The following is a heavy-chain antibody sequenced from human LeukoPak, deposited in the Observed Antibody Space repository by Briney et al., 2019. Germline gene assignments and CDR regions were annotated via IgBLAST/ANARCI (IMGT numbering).Heavy chain of an antibody. CDR3: ARASSYYDSSGYYL. V-gene: IGHV3-11*01. CDR2: ISSSGSTI. D-gene: IGHD3-22*01. CDR1: GFTFSDYY. J-gene: IGHJ4*02. Sequence: GGSLRLSCAASGFTFSDYYMSWIRQAPGKGLEWVSYISSSGSTIYYADSVKGRFTISRDNAKNSLYLQMNSLRAEDTAVYYRARASSYYDSSGYYLWGQGTLVTVSS.